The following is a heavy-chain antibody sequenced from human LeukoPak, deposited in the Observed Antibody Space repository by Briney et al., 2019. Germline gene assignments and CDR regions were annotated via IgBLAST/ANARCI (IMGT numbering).Heavy chain of an antibody. CDR3: ARGERLGPDF. J-gene: IGHJ4*02. V-gene: IGHV4-59*01. CDR2: IDYSGSS. Sequence: PSETLSLTCTVSGDSIIGYYWTWIRQPPGKGLEWIGYIDYSGSSNYNPSLQSRVTISVDTSRGHFSLKLSSATAADTAVYYCARGERLGPDFWGQRTLVTVSS. D-gene: IGHD1-1*01. CDR1: GDSIIGYY.